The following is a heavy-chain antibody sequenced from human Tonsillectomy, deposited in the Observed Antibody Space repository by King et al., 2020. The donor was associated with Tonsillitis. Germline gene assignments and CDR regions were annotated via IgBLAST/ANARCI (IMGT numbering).Heavy chain of an antibody. CDR2: ISAYNGNT. CDR1: GYTFSNYG. D-gene: IGHD7-27*01. Sequence: LQLVQSGAEVQKPGASVRVSCKASGYTFSNYGINWVRQAPGQGLEWMGWISAYNGNTNSAQKVQGRVTMTTDTSTSTAYMELRSLRSDDTAIYYCARDSTGDLSSFSSFDYWGQGTLVTVSS. CDR3: ARDSTGDLSSFSSFDY. J-gene: IGHJ4*02. V-gene: IGHV1-18*04.